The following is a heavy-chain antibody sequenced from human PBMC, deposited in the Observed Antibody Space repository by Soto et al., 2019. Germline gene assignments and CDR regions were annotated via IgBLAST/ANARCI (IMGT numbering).Heavy chain of an antibody. D-gene: IGHD3-3*01. CDR3: AKTHHPTDTIFGVALPSYFDY. CDR2: ISYDGSNK. V-gene: IGHV3-30*18. J-gene: IGHJ4*02. Sequence: QPGGSLRLSCAASGFTFSSYGMHWVRQAPGKGLEWVAVISYDGSNKYYADSVKGRFTISRDNSKNTLYLQMNSLRAEDTAVYYCAKTHHPTDTIFGVALPSYFDYWGQGTLVTVSS. CDR1: GFTFSSYG.